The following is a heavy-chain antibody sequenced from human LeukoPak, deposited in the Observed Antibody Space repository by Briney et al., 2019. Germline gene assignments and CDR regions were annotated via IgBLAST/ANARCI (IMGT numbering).Heavy chain of an antibody. J-gene: IGHJ4*02. CDR3: ATEVNGYSYGPKFDY. CDR2: FDPEDGET. D-gene: IGHD5-18*01. V-gene: IGHV1-24*01. CDR1: GYTLTELS. Sequence: GASVKVSCKVSGYTLTELSMHWARQAPGKGLEWMGGFDPEDGETIYAQKFQGRVTMTEDTSTDTAYMELSGLRSEDTAVYYCATEVNGYSYGPKFDYWGQGTLVTVSS.